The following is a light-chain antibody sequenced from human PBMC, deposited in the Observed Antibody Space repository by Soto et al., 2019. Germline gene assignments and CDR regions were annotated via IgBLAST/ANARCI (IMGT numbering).Light chain of an antibody. Sequence: DIQLTQSPSTLSASVGDRVTITCRASQNINGYLAWYQQKPGKAPKLLIYWASSLISGVPSRFTGGEPGTEFTLTISSLQPDDFATYYCQQYSAYPITFGGGTKV. J-gene: IGKJ4*01. CDR2: WAS. CDR1: QNINGY. CDR3: QQYSAYPIT. V-gene: IGKV1-5*03.